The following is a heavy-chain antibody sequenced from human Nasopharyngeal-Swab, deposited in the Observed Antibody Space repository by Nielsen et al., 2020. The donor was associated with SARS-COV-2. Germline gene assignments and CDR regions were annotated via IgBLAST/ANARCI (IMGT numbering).Heavy chain of an antibody. V-gene: IGHV1-69*06. Sequence: SVKVSCKASGGTFSSYAISWVRQAPGQGLEWMGGIIPIFGTANYAQKFQGRVTITADKSTSTAYMELSSLRSEDTAVYYCASVAGYCSSTSCYAGYYYYGMDVWGQGTTVTVSS. CDR3: ASVAGYCSSTSCYAGYYYYGMDV. J-gene: IGHJ6*02. CDR2: IIPIFGTA. CDR1: GGTFSSYA. D-gene: IGHD2-2*01.